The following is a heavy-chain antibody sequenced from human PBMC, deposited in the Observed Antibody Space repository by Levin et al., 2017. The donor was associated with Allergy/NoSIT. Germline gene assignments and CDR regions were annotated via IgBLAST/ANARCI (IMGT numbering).Heavy chain of an antibody. V-gene: IGHV3-74*01. D-gene: IGHD3-10*01. CDR2: INSDGSST. CDR1: GFTFSSYW. CDR3: ARGEYYYGSGSYVEGIDY. J-gene: IGHJ4*02. Sequence: GGSLRLSCAASGFTFSSYWMHWVRQAPGKGLVWVSRINSDGSSTSYADSVKGRFTISRDNAKNTLYLQVNSLRAEDTAVYYCARGEYYYGSGSYVEGIDYWGQGTLVTVSS.